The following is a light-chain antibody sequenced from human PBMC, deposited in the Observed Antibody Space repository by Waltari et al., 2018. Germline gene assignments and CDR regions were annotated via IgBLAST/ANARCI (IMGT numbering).Light chain of an antibody. Sequence: QSVLTQPPSVSGAPGQRITISCTGSNSNLGAGCDVHWYQQFPGGAPKLLILHNPSRASGLPDLVFCTKASATASLVSTGVQAEDVTDYYCQFFDDSLFHVFGPGTTVTVL. CDR3: QFFDDSLFHV. V-gene: IGLV1-40*01. CDR2: HNP. CDR1: NSNLGAGCD. J-gene: IGLJ1*01.